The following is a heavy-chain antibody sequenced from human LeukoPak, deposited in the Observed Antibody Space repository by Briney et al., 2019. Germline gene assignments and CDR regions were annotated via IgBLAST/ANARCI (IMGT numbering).Heavy chain of an antibody. CDR3: ARAYCSSTSCYGMDV. Sequence: GSLRLSCAASGFTFSKYAMNLVRQAPGKGLGGVAIMSYDGSNKYYADSVKGRFTISRDNSKNTLSLQMNSLRAEDTAVYYCARAYCSSTSCYGMDVWGQGTTVTVSS. D-gene: IGHD2-2*01. J-gene: IGHJ6*02. CDR1: GFTFSKYA. CDR2: MSYDGSNK. V-gene: IGHV3-30-3*01.